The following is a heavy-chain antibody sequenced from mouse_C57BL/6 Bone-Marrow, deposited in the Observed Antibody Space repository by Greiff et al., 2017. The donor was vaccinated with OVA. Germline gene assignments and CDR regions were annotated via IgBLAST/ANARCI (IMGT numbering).Heavy chain of an antibody. V-gene: IGHV1-81*01. CDR1: GYTFTSSG. Sequence: QVQLQQSGAELARPGASVKLSCKASGYTFTSSGISWVKQRTGQGLEWIGEIYPRSGNTYYNEKFKGKATLTADKSSSTAYMELRSLTSEDSAVYFCARGAPSYYYGSSWGTGTTVTVSS. J-gene: IGHJ1*03. CDR3: ARGAPSYYYGSS. D-gene: IGHD1-1*01. CDR2: IYPRSGNT.